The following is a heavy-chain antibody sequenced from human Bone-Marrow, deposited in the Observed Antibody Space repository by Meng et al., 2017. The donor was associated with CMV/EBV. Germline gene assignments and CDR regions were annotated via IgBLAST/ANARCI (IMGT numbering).Heavy chain of an antibody. D-gene: IGHD5-24*01. CDR3: AKLRRDGYNWDLDS. V-gene: IGHV3-23*01. Sequence: GESLKISCAASGFTFSSYAMNWVRQAPGKGLEWVSRISASGDSTYYADSVKGRFTISRDNSKNTLHLQMNSLRAEDTAVYYCAKLRRDGYNWDLDSWGQGTLVTFDS. CDR2: ISASGDST. J-gene: IGHJ4*02. CDR1: GFTFSSYA.